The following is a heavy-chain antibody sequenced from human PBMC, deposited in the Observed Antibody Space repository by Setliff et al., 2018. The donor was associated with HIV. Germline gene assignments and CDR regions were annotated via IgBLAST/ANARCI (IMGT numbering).Heavy chain of an antibody. J-gene: IGHJ3*02. CDR2: ISGFNGNT. V-gene: IGHV1-18*01. D-gene: IGHD6-19*01. CDR3: ARVPYRSAWFSGGHDAFDI. Sequence: RASVKVSCKASGYSFARYGLSWVRQAPGQGLEWMGWISGFNGNTKYAQSFQDRVAMTTETATSTAYTEMRSLRSDDTAVYFCARVPYRSAWFSGGHDAFDIWGRGTLVTV. CDR1: GYSFARYG.